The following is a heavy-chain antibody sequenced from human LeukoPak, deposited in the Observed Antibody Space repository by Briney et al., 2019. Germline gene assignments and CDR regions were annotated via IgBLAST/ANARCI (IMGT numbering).Heavy chain of an antibody. J-gene: IGHJ3*02. CDR3: ARHGPPITSEYRPPYGAVDI. D-gene: IGHD2/OR15-2a*01. CDR2: MYYSGST. V-gene: IGHV4-39*01. CDR1: GGSISSSSCC. Sequence: SETLSLTCTVSGGSISSSSCCWGWIRQPPGKGLEVIGSMYYSGSTYYNPSLKSRVTISVDTSKNQFSLKLGSVTAADTAVYYCARHGPPITSEYRPPYGAVDIWGQGTTVIVSS.